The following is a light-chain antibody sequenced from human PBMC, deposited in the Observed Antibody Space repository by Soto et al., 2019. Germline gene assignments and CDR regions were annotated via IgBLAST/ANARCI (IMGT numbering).Light chain of an antibody. V-gene: IGKV4-1*01. Sequence: DFVMTQSPDSLAVSLGERATINCKSSQSVFYSSNNKNYLVWYQQKPGQPPKLLISWASTRESGVPDRFSGSGCGTQSPLTISSLQAEDVALYYCQQSYDIPYTFGQGTKLEIK. J-gene: IGKJ2*01. CDR1: QSVFYSSNNKNY. CDR3: QQSYDIPYT. CDR2: WAS.